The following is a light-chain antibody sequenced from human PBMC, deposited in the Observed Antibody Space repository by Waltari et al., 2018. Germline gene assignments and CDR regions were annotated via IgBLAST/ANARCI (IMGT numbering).Light chain of an antibody. V-gene: IGKV4-1*01. CDR1: QSVLYSSNNKNY. CDR2: WAS. J-gene: IGKJ1*01. Sequence: DIVMTQSPYSLAVSLGERATINCKSSQSVLYSSNNKNYLAWYQQKPGQPPKLLIYWASTRESGVPDRFSGSWSGTDFTLTISSLQAEAVAVYYCQPYYSTLTWTFGQGTKVEIK. CDR3: QPYYSTLTWT.